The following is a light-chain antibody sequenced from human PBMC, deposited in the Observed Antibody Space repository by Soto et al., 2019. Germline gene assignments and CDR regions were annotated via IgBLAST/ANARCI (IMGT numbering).Light chain of an antibody. CDR3: QHTPFT. Sequence: EIVLTQSPGTLSLSPGERATLSCRASQSVSSSYLAWYQQKPGQAPRLLIYGASSRATSIPDRFSGSGSGTDFTLTISRLELEDFAVYYCQHTPFTFGPGTKVDIK. V-gene: IGKV3-20*01. J-gene: IGKJ3*01. CDR2: GAS. CDR1: QSVSSSY.